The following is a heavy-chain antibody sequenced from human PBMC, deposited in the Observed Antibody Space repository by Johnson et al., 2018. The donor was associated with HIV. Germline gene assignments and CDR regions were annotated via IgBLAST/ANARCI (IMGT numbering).Heavy chain of an antibody. CDR3: TKDPQRGYSYGYATFDI. CDR1: GFPFDDYG. J-gene: IGHJ3*02. Sequence: QVQLVESGGGVVRPGGSLRLSCAASGFPFDDYGMSWVRQAPGKGLEWVAVISHDGSNKYYADSVKGRFPISRYNSKNTRYLQMNSLKTEDTAVYYCTKDPQRGYSYGYATFDIWGHGTMVTVSS. D-gene: IGHD5-18*01. V-gene: IGHV3-30*18. CDR2: ISHDGSNK.